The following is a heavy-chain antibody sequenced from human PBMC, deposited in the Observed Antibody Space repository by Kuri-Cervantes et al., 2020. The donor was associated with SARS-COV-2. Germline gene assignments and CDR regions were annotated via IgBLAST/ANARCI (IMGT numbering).Heavy chain of an antibody. D-gene: IGHD4-11*01. J-gene: IGHJ6*03. CDR3: AKDLHSNYYYYYMDV. V-gene: IGHV3-21*04. CDR2: ISGSGSYI. CDR1: GFTFKTYT. Sequence: GGSLRLSCGASGFTFKTYTMNWVRQAPGKALQWISSISGSGSYIYYADSLRGRFTISRDDAKNSLYLQMNSLRAEDTAVYYCAKDLHSNYYYYYMDVWGKGTTVTVSS.